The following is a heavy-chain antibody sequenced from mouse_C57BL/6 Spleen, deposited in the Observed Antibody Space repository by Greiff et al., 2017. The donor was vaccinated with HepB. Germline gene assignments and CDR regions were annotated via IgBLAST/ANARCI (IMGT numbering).Heavy chain of an antibody. Sequence: VQLQQSGPELVKPGASVKISCKASGYTFTDYYMNWVKQSHGKSLEWIGDINPNNGGTSYNQKFKGKATLTVDKSSSTAYMELRSLTSEDSAVYYCVYYSNVFAYWGQGTLVTVSA. CDR3: VYYSNVFAY. V-gene: IGHV1-26*01. CDR1: GYTFTDYY. CDR2: INPNNGGT. J-gene: IGHJ3*01. D-gene: IGHD2-5*01.